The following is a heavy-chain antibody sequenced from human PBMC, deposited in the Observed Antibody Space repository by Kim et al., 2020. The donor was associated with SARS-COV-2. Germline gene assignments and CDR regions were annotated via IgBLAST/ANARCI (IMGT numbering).Heavy chain of an antibody. CDR1: GGSFSGYY. D-gene: IGHD6-6*01. CDR3: ARESPILSIAARRNYYYY. J-gene: IGHJ6*03. CDR2: INHSGST. V-gene: IGHV4-34*01. Sequence: SETLSLTCAVYGGSFSGYYWSWIRQPPGKGLEWIGEINHSGSTNYNPSLKSRVTISVDTSKNQFSLKLSSVTAADTAVYYCARESPILSIAARRNYYYY.